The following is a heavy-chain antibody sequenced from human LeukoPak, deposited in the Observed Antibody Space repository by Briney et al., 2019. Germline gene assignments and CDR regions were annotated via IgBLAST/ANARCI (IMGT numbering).Heavy chain of an antibody. J-gene: IGHJ5*02. D-gene: IGHD2-2*01. CDR2: IFPGDSRT. Sequence: GESLKISCKGIGYSFTSYWIGWGGPMPGEGLEGIGVIFPGDSRTRYNPSFQGQVTISVDKSISTAYLQWVSLKASDTAMYYCACRDLTSTWSYPWGQGTLVTVSS. CDR1: GYSFTSYW. V-gene: IGHV5-51*01. CDR3: ACRDLTSTWSYP.